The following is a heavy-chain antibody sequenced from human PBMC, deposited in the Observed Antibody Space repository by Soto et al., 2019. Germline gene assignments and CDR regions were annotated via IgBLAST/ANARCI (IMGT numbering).Heavy chain of an antibody. D-gene: IGHD6-19*01. CDR3: AKERAVAGTVLDY. CDR1: GFTFSSYG. CDR2: ISYDGSNK. Sequence: QVQLVESGGGVVQPGRSLRLSCGASGFTFSSYGMHWVRQAPGKGLEWVAVISYDGSNKYYADSVKGRFTISRDNSKNTLYLQMNSLRAEDTAVYYCAKERAVAGTVLDYWGQGTLVTVSS. V-gene: IGHV3-30*18. J-gene: IGHJ4*02.